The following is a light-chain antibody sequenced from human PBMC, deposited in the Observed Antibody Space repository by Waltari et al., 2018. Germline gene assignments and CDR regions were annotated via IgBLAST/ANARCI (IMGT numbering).Light chain of an antibody. CDR3: QQYYSNPAT. Sequence: AIRITQSPSSLPASTGDIGTIACRASQGISSYLACYQQKPGNAPKVLLYAASTLQSGVPSRFSGSGSGTDFTLTISCLQSEDFAIYYCQQYYSNPATFGQGTKVEIK. V-gene: IGKV1-8*01. J-gene: IGKJ1*01. CDR2: AAS. CDR1: QGISSY.